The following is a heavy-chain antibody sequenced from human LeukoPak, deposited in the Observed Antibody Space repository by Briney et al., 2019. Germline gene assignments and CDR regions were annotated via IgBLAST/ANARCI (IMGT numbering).Heavy chain of an antibody. V-gene: IGHV4-59*01. CDR2: INYSGST. CDR1: GGTISSYY. D-gene: IGHD1-26*01. Sequence: TSETLSLTCTVSGGTISSYYWSWIRQPPGKGLEWIGYINYSGSTNYTPSLKRRVTISVDTSKNQFSLKLSSVAAADTAVYYCARERSGSYRGGNFDYWGQGTLVTVSS. J-gene: IGHJ4*02. CDR3: ARERSGSYRGGNFDY.